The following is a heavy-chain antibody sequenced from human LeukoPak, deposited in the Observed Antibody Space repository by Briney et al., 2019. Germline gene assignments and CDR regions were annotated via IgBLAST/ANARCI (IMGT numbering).Heavy chain of an antibody. Sequence: GGSLRLSCAASGFTFSNYWMSWVRQAPGKGLEWVSVIYSGGSTYYADSVKGRFTISRDNSKNTLYLQMNSLRAEDTAVYYCARESTPWDYYNGMDVWGQGTTVTVSS. J-gene: IGHJ6*02. CDR1: GFTFSNYW. CDR2: IYSGGST. V-gene: IGHV3-66*01. CDR3: ARESTPWDYYNGMDV. D-gene: IGHD1-26*01.